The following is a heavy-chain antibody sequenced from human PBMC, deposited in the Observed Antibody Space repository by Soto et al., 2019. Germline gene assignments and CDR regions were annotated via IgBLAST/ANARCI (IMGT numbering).Heavy chain of an antibody. D-gene: IGHD3-16*01. J-gene: IGHJ3*01. CDR2: FIPIFGTA. Sequence: QVLLVQSGTEVKKPVSSVKVSCQASGGTSSDYALTWVRQAPGQGLEWRGVFIPIFGTANYAQRFQGRVSITADESSSTAYVELSSMKPEDTAVYYRAGSFKYGAGTFDALDVWGHRTTGRVST. CDR3: AGSFKYGAGTFDALDV. V-gene: IGHV1-69*01. CDR1: GGTSSDYA.